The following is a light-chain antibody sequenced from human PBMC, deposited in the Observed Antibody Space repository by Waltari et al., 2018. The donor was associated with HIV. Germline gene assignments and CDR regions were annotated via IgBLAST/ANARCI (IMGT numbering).Light chain of an antibody. J-gene: IGKJ3*01. Sequence: DLVLTQSPLSLPVTPGEPASISCRPSQSLLHNNGYNYLDWYLQRPGQSPQLLIYLASHRASGVPERFSGSGSGTNFTLKISRVEAEDVGIYFCLQLLHTPRLSFGPGTKLDI. CDR1: QSLLHNNGYNY. CDR3: LQLLHTPRLS. V-gene: IGKV2-28*01. CDR2: LAS.